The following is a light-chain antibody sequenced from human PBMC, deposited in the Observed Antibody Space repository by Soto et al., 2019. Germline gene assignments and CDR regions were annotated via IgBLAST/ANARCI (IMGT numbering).Light chain of an antibody. Sequence: QSAQTQPASVSGSPGQSITISCTGTSSDVGSYNYVSWYQHHPGKAPRLMIYASSNRPSGVSHRFSGSRSGNTASLTISGLQAEDEADYYCSSYTSGSTLYVFGTGTKVTAL. V-gene: IGLV2-14*01. CDR3: SSYTSGSTLYV. J-gene: IGLJ1*01. CDR1: SSDVGSYNY. CDR2: ASS.